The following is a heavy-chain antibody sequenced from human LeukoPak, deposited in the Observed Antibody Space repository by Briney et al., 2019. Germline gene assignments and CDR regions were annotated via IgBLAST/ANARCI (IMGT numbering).Heavy chain of an antibody. V-gene: IGHV3-30-3*01. J-gene: IGHJ6*02. CDR2: ISYDGSNK. D-gene: IGHD3-9*01. CDR3: ARVGGYFDCPDV. Sequence: PGRSLRLSCAASGFTFSSYAMHWVRQAPGKGLEWVAVISYDGSNKYYADSVKGRFTISRNNAKNTLYLQMTSLRAEDTAVYYCARVGGYFDCPDVWGQGTTVTVSS. CDR1: GFTFSSYA.